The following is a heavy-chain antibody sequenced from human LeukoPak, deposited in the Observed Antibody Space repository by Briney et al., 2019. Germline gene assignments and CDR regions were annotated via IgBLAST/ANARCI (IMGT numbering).Heavy chain of an antibody. D-gene: IGHD2-2*01. V-gene: IGHV3-30*04. J-gene: IGHJ6*02. CDR1: GFTFSSYA. Sequence: GGSLRLSCAASGFTFSSYAMHWVRQAPGKGLEWVAVISYDGSNKYYADSVTGRFTISRENSKNTLYLQMNSLRAEDTAVYYCARGYCSSTSCYLDYYYYGMDVWGQGTTVTVSS. CDR2: ISYDGSNK. CDR3: ARGYCSSTSCYLDYYYYGMDV.